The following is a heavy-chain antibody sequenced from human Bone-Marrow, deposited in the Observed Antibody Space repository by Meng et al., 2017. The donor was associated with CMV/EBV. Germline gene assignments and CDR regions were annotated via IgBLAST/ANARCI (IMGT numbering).Heavy chain of an antibody. CDR3: ARAGAARPVSGSYYSMDL. CDR2: ISNTGIHI. V-gene: IGHV3-21*01. CDR1: FSTYS. D-gene: IGHD6-6*01. Sequence: FSTYSMNWVRQAPGKGLEWVSAISNTGIHIYYAESVKGRFTNTRDNAKNSLYLQMNSLRAEDTAVYYCARAGAARPVSGSYYSMDLWGQGTTVRLL. J-gene: IGHJ6*02.